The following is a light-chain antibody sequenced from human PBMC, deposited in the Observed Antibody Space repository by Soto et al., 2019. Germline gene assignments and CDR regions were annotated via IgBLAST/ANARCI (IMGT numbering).Light chain of an antibody. CDR2: DVS. Sequence: QSVLTQPASLSGSPGQSVTISCPGASRDVGGYNYVSWYQQHPGKAPKLMIYDVSYRPSGVSDRFSGSKSGNTASLTISGLQSEDEADYYCDSYTSGSSYVFGTGTKVTVL. J-gene: IGLJ1*01. V-gene: IGLV2-14*01. CDR3: DSYTSGSSYV. CDR1: SRDVGGYNY.